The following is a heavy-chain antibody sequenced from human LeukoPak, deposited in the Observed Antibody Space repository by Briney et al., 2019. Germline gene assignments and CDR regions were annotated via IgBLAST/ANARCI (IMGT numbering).Heavy chain of an antibody. D-gene: IGHD3-10*01. CDR1: GGSMSSGGYS. Sequence: PSETLSLTCAVSGGSMSSGGYSWSWIRQPPGKGLEWIGYIYHSGSTYYNPSLKSRVTISVDRSKNQFSLKLSSVTAADTAVYYCAGGDHGSGLYYFDYWGQGTLVTVSS. V-gene: IGHV4-30-2*01. J-gene: IGHJ4*02. CDR2: IYHSGST. CDR3: AGGDHGSGLYYFDY.